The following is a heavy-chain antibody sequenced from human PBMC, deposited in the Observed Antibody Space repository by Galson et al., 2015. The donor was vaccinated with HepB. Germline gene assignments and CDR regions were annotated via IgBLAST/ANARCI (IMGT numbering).Heavy chain of an antibody. D-gene: IGHD3-3*01. Sequence: SVKVSCKASGYTFTSYGISWVRQAPGQGLEWMGWISAYNGNTNYAQKLQGRVTMTTDTSTSTAYMELRSLRSDDTAVYYCARGTRYYDFWSGYFYWFDPWGQGTLVTVSS. CDR2: ISAYNGNT. V-gene: IGHV1-18*04. CDR1: GYTFTSYG. CDR3: ARGTRYYDFWSGYFYWFDP. J-gene: IGHJ5*02.